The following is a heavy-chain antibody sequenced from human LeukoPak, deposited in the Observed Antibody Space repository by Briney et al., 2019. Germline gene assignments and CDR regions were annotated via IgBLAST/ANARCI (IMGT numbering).Heavy chain of an antibody. CDR1: GGSFSGYY. CDR2: INHSGST. V-gene: IGHV4-34*01. Sequence: SETLSLTCAVYGGSFSGYYWSWIRQPPGKGLEWIGEINHSGSTNYNPSLKSRVTISVDTSKNQFSLKLSSVTAADTAVYYCARTPVYSSSSFDYWGQGTLVTVSS. D-gene: IGHD6-6*01. J-gene: IGHJ4*02. CDR3: ARTPVYSSSSFDY.